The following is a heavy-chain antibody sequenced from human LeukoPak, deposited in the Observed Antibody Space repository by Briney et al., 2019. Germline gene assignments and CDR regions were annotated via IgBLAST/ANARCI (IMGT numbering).Heavy chain of an antibody. D-gene: IGHD3-22*01. CDR2: ISAYNGNT. J-gene: IGHJ5*02. CDR3: ARTGGDYYDSNGYQDNWFDP. Sequence: ASVKVSCKASGYTFTSYGISWVRQAPGQGLEWMGWISAYNGNTNYAQKLQGRVTMTTDTSTSTAYMELRSLRSDDTAVYYCARTGGDYYDSNGYQDNWFDPWGQGTLVTVSS. V-gene: IGHV1-18*01. CDR1: GYTFTSYG.